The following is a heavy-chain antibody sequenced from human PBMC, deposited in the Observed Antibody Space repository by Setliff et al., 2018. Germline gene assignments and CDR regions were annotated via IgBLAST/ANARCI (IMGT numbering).Heavy chain of an antibody. D-gene: IGHD5-18*01. CDR1: GYTFAKYG. V-gene: IGHV1-18*01. CDR3: AREGVDTRSSTDYRYYMDV. Sequence: GASVKVSCKAFGYTFAKYGTSWVRQAPGQGLEWMGWISGYNGYTVYAQKLQGRLTMTEDTSTDTAYMELSSLRSEDTAVYYCAREGVDTRSSTDYRYYMDVWGKGTTVTVSS. J-gene: IGHJ6*03. CDR2: ISGYNGYT.